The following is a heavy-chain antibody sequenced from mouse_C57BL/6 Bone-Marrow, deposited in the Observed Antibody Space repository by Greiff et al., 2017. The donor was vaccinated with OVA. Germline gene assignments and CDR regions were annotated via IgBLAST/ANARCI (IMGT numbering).Heavy chain of an antibody. Sequence: QVHVKQSGAELARPGASVKLSCKASGYTFTSYGISWVKQRPGQGLEWIGEIYPRSGNTYYNEKFKGKATLTADKSSSTAYKELRSLTSEDSAVYFCARTPPITTVVGYYAMDYWGQGTSVTVSS. CDR3: ARTPPITTVVGYYAMDY. CDR1: GYTFTSYG. V-gene: IGHV1-81*01. J-gene: IGHJ4*01. CDR2: IYPRSGNT. D-gene: IGHD1-1*01.